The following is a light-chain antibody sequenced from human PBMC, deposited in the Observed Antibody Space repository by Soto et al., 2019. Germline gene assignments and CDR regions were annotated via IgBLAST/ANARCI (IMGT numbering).Light chain of an antibody. CDR1: SANIGAGYD. CDR3: QSYDSSLDVV. J-gene: IGLJ2*01. CDR2: GNS. V-gene: IGLV1-40*01. Sequence: QSVLTQPPSLSGAPGQRVTISCTGSSANIGAGYDVHWYQQLPGTAPKLLIYGNSNRPSGVPDRFSGSKSGTSASLAITGLQAEDAADYYCQSYDSSLDVVFGGGTKVTVL.